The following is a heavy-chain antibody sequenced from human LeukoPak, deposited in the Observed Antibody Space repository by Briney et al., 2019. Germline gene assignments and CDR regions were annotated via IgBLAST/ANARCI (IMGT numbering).Heavy chain of an antibody. D-gene: IGHD3-3*01. CDR2: IYYSGST. CDR3: ASLLYDFWSGFLLYFDY. Sequence: PSETLSLTCAVYGGSFSGYYWSWIRQPPGKGLEWIGSIYYSGSTYYNPSLKSRVTISVDTSKNQFSLKLSSVTAADTAVYYCASLLYDFWSGFLLYFDYWGQGTLVTVSS. CDR1: GGSFSGYY. J-gene: IGHJ4*02. V-gene: IGHV4-34*01.